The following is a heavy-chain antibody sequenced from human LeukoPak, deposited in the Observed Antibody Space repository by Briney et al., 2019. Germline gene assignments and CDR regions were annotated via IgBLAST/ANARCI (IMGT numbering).Heavy chain of an antibody. V-gene: IGHV4-39*07. J-gene: IGHJ5*02. D-gene: IGHD4-17*01. CDR3: AREGSGGDYDLNWFDP. CDR2: IYYSGST. CDR1: GGSISSSSYY. Sequence: PSETLSLTCTVSGGSISSSSYYWGWIRQPPGKGLEWIASIYYSGSTYYNSSLKSRVTMSVDTSKNQFSLKLTSVTAADTAVYYCAREGSGGDYDLNWFDPWGQGTLVTVSS.